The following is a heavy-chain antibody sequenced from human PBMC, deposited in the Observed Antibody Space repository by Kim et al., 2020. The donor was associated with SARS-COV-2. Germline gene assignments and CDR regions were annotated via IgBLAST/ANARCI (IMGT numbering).Heavy chain of an antibody. CDR2: IIPIFDMA. D-gene: IGHD3-10*01. J-gene: IGHJ6*01. Sequence: SVKVSCKASGGTFSSYAITWVRQAPGQGLEWMGGIIPIFDMANYAQNFQGRVTITADDSTSTAYMELRSLRSEDTAVYYCARSGYTGSYYSGYYYYDMD. CDR1: GGTFSSYA. V-gene: IGHV1-69*13. CDR3: ARSGYTGSYYSGYYYYDMD.